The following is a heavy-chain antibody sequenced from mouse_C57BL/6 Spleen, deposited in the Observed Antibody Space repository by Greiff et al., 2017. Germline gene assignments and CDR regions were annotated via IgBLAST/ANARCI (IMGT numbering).Heavy chain of an antibody. Sequence: EVKLVESGGDLVKPGGSLKLSCAASGFTFSSYGMSWVRQTPDKRLEWVATISSGSSSTYYPDNVKGRFTISRDNAKNTLYLQMSSLKSEDTAMYYCARHDYFDVWGTGTTVTVSS. CDR1: GFTFSSYG. CDR3: ARHDYFDV. J-gene: IGHJ1*03. CDR2: ISSGSSST. V-gene: IGHV5-6*01.